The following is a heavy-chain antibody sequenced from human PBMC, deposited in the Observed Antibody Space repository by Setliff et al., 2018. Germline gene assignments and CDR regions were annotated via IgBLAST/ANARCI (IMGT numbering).Heavy chain of an antibody. CDR2: INPMFGTP. V-gene: IGHV1-69*05. J-gene: IGHJ5*02. D-gene: IGHD2-15*01. CDR1: GYTFTVYG. CDR3: ARSPAVLGIVYLDP. Sequence: GASVKVSCKASGYTFTVYGIGWVRQAPGQGPEWMGWINPMFGTPAYAQKFQDRVTITTDESTSTAYMELDSLRSEDTAVYYCARSPAVLGIVYLDPWGQGTLVTVSS.